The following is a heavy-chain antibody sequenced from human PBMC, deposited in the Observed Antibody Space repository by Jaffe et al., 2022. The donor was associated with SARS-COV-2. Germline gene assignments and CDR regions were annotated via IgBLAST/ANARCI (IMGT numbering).Heavy chain of an antibody. D-gene: IGHD6-19*01. V-gene: IGHV4-61*01. CDR1: GGSVSSGSYY. Sequence: QVQLQESGPGLVKPSETLSLTCTVSGGSVSSGSYYWSWIRQPPGKGLELIGFSYYGSTNFNSSLKSRVTISVDPSKNQFSLKLSSVTAADTAVYFCARGAQWLQLTNYYHMDVWGKGTTVTVSS. CDR2: SYYGST. CDR3: ARGAQWLQLTNYYHMDV. J-gene: IGHJ6*03.